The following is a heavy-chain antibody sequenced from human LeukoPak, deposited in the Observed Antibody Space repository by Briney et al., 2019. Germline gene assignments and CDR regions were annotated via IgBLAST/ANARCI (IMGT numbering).Heavy chain of an antibody. CDR2: IHHSGST. CDR1: VYSISVGYH. J-gene: IGHJ4*02. D-gene: IGHD1-1*01. Sequence: PSDTLSLTCAVSVYSISVGYHWDWIRQPPGKGLEWIGSIHHSGSTYYNPSLKSRVTISVDTSKNQFSLKLSSVTAADTAVYYCARINWNPDYWGQGTLVTVSS. CDR3: ARINWNPDY. V-gene: IGHV4-38-2*01.